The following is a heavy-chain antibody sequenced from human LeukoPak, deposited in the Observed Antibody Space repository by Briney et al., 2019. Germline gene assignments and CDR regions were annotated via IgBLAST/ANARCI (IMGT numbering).Heavy chain of an antibody. J-gene: IGHJ4*02. CDR1: GFTFSSYE. Sequence: PGGSLRLSCAASGFTFSSYEMNWVRQAPGKGLEWVSYISSSGSTIYYADSVKGRFTISRDNAKNSLYLQMNSLRAEDTAVYHCAREPYDSSGYHSEYFDYWGQGTLVTVSS. D-gene: IGHD3-22*01. CDR2: ISSSGSTI. V-gene: IGHV3-48*03. CDR3: AREPYDSSGYHSEYFDY.